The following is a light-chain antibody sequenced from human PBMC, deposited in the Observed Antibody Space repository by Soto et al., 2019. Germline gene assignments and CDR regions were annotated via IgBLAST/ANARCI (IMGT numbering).Light chain of an antibody. CDR1: QSVLYSSNNKNY. J-gene: IGKJ1*01. V-gene: IGKV4-1*01. CDR2: WAS. CDR3: QQYYRPWT. Sequence: DIVMTQSPDSLAVSLGERATINCKSSQSVLYSSNNKNYLAWYQQKPGQPPKLLIYWASTRGSGVPDRFSGSGSGTDFTLTIRSLQAEDLAVYYCQQYYRPWTFGQGTKVEIK.